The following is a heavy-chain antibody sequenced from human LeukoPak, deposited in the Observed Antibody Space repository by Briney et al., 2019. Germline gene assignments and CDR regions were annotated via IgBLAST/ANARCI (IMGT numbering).Heavy chain of an antibody. CDR2: ISGSGGST. Sequence: GGSLRLSCAASGFTFSTYAMSWVRQAPGKGLEWVSAISGSGGSTYYADSVKGRFTISRDNSKYTLYLQMNSLRAEDTAVYYCAKSGIVVVPAATRPDYWGQGTLVTVSS. CDR1: GFTFSTYA. V-gene: IGHV3-23*01. CDR3: AKSGIVVVPAATRPDY. J-gene: IGHJ4*02. D-gene: IGHD2-2*01.